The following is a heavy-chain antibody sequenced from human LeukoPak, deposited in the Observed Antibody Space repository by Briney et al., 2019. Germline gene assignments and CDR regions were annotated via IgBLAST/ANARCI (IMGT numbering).Heavy chain of an antibody. CDR1: GYTFTSYD. D-gene: IGHD3-22*01. CDR2: MNPNSGNT. V-gene: IGHV1-8*03. CDR3: ARGLLHYDSSGYYSTTWFDP. Sequence: ASVKVSGKASGYTFTSYDLNSVRQATGQGLEWMGWMNPNSGNTGYAQKFQGRVTITRNTSISTAYMELSSLRSEDTAVYYCARGLLHYDSSGYYSTTWFDPWGQGTLVTVSS. J-gene: IGHJ5*02.